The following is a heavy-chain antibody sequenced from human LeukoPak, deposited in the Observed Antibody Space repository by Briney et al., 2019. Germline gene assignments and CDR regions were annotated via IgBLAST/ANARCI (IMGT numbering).Heavy chain of an antibody. CDR3: ARSMSYYYDSGNYYNGHFDY. D-gene: IGHD3-10*01. V-gene: IGHV1-2*02. Sequence: ASVKVSCKASGYTFTGYYMHWVRQAPGQGLEWMGWINPNSGGTNYAQKFQGRVTMTRDTSISTAYMELSRLRSDDTAVYYCARSMSYYYDSGNYYNGHFDYWGQGTLVTVSS. CDR1: GYTFTGYY. J-gene: IGHJ4*02. CDR2: INPNSGGT.